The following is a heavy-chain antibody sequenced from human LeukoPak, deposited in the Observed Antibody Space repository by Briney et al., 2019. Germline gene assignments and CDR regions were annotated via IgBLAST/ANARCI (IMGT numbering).Heavy chain of an antibody. J-gene: IGHJ4*02. V-gene: IGHV1-24*01. CDR2: FALEDGEK. Sequence: ASVKVSCKVSGYTLSDLSMHWVRQAPGKGLAWMGSFALEDGEKVYAQKFQGRVTMTEDTSTDTAYMELSSLISEDTAVYYCATAFAGNLVDDWGQGTLVTVSS. D-gene: IGHD1-14*01. CDR1: GYTLSDLS. CDR3: ATAFAGNLVDD.